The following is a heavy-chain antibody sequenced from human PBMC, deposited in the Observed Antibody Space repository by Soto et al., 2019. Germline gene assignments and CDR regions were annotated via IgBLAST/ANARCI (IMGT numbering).Heavy chain of an antibody. D-gene: IGHD3-3*01. V-gene: IGHV4-4*07. CDR2: IYSSGST. J-gene: IGHJ5*02. CDR1: GGAISTYY. CDR3: ERGQRFSDWFDP. Sequence: SETLSLTCTVSGGAISTYYWTWIRQTAGKGLEWIGRIYSSGSTKYNPALQSRVTMSLDTSNNQFSLRLTSVTAADTAVYYCERGQRFSDWFDPWGQGTLVTVS.